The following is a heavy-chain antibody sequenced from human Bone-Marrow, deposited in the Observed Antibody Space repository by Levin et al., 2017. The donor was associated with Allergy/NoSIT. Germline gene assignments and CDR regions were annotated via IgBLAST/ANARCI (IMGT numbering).Heavy chain of an antibody. CDR3: ARLVSWFGELLYRPFGMDV. J-gene: IGHJ6*02. Sequence: GGSLRLSCKGSGYSFTSYWIGWVRQMPGKGLEWMGIIYPGDSDTRYSPSFQGQVTISADKSISTAYLQWSSLKASDTAMYYCARLVSWFGELLYRPFGMDVWGQGTTVTVSS. D-gene: IGHD3-10*01. CDR2: IYPGDSDT. V-gene: IGHV5-51*01. CDR1: GYSFTSYW.